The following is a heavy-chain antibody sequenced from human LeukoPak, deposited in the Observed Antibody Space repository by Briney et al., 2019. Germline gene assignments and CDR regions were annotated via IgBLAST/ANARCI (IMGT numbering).Heavy chain of an antibody. V-gene: IGHV4-59*05. CDR3: ARDLILGPTYFDY. J-gene: IGHJ4*02. CDR2: IYYSGST. D-gene: IGHD1-26*01. CDR1: GGSISSYY. Sequence: SETLSLTCTVSGGSISSYYWNWIRQPPGKGLEWTGSIYYSGSTYYNPSLKSRVTISEDTSKNHFSLKLSSVTAADTAVYYCARDLILGPTYFDYWGQGTLVTVSP.